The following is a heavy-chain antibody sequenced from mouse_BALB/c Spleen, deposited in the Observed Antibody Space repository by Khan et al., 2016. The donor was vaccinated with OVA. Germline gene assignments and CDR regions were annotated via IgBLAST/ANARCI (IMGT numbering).Heavy chain of an antibody. V-gene: IGHV1-77*01. J-gene: IGHJ2*01. Sequence: QVQLQQSGPELVKPGASVKMSCKASGYTFTDFVINWMKQRTGQGLEWIGQIYPGDNSTYYNEKFKGRATLTADKSSNTVYMHLSSLTSEDSAVFFCSRSGYGSLVYWGQGTTRTVSS. CDR3: SRSGYGSLVY. D-gene: IGHD1-1*01. CDR1: GYTFTDFV. CDR2: IYPGDNST.